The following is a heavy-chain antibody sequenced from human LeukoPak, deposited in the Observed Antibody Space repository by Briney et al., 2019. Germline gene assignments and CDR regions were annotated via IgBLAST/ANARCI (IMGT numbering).Heavy chain of an antibody. CDR3: AREQYGGKDY. V-gene: IGHV3-7*05. CDR1: GFTFSTYW. J-gene: IGHJ4*02. D-gene: IGHD4-23*01. CDR2: IREDGSEK. Sequence: PGGPLRLSCAASGFTFSTYWMSWVRQAPGKGLEWVANIREDGSEKYYVDSVKGRFTISRDNAKNSLYLQMNSLRAEDTAVYYCAREQYGGKDYWGQGTLVTVS.